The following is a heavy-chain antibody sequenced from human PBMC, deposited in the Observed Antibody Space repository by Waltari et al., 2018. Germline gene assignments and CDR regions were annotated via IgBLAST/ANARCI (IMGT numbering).Heavy chain of an antibody. CDR3: ARAYSSSWYGENWFDP. V-gene: IGHV1-8*01. D-gene: IGHD6-13*01. CDR2: MNPNRRNT. Sequence: QVQLVQSGAEVKKPGASVKVSCKASGYTFTSYDINWVRQATGQGLEWMGWMNPNRRNTGYAQKFQGRVTMTRNTSISTAYMELSSLRSEDTAVYYCARAYSSSWYGENWFDPWGQGTLVTVSS. J-gene: IGHJ5*02. CDR1: GYTFTSYD.